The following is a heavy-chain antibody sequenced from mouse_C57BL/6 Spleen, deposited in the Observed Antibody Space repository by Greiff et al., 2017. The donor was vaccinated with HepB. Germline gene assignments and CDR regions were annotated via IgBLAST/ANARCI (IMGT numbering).Heavy chain of an antibody. Sequence: EVKLLESGGGLVQPKGSLKLSCAASGFSFNTYAMNWVRQAPGKGLEWVARIRSKSNNYATYYADSVKDRFTISRDESESMLYLQMNNLKTGDTAMSYCVGEPLAMDYWGQGTSVTVSS. CDR1: GFSFNTYA. J-gene: IGHJ4*01. CDR3: VGEPLAMDY. CDR2: IRSKSNNYAT. V-gene: IGHV10-1*01.